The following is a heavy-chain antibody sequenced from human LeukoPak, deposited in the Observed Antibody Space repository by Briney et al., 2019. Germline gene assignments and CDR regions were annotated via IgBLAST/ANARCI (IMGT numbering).Heavy chain of an antibody. V-gene: IGHV4-59*08. CDR1: GGSISSYY. J-gene: IGHJ4*02. CDR2: IYYSGTT. Sequence: SETLSLTCTVSGGSISSYYWSWIRQPPGKGLEWIGYIYYSGTTNYNPSLKSRVTISVDTSKKQFSLKLSSVTAADTAVYYCARLAPNAGIGASDYWGQGTLVTVSS. D-gene: IGHD2-15*01. CDR3: ARLAPNAGIGASDY.